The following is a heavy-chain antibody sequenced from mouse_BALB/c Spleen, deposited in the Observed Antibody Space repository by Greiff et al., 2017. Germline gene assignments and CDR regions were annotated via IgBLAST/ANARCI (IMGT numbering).Heavy chain of an antibody. D-gene: IGHD2-1*01. V-gene: IGHV3-2*02. CDR3: ARGNTWFAY. Sequence: EVKLQESGPGLVKPSQSLSPTCTVTGYSITSDYAWNWIRQFPGNKLEWMGYISYSGSTSYNPSLKSRISITRDTSKNQFFLQLNSVTTEDTATYYCARGNTWFAYWGQGTLVTVSA. CDR2: ISYSGST. J-gene: IGHJ3*01. CDR1: GYSITSDYA.